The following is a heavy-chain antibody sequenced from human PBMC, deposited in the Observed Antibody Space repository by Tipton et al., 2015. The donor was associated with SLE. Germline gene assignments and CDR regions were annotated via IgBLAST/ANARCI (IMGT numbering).Heavy chain of an antibody. CDR1: SGSIISSNYY. CDR3: TRVMTGSRSDF. J-gene: IGHJ4*02. Sequence: LRLSCTVSSGSIISSNYYWGWIRQPPGKGLEWIASMFYHSSSTYHNPSLKSRVTISIDTSKNQFSLNLNSVTAADTAFYYCTRVMTGSRSDFWGRGTLVTVSP. V-gene: IGHV4-39*07. CDR2: MFYHSSST. D-gene: IGHD1-26*01.